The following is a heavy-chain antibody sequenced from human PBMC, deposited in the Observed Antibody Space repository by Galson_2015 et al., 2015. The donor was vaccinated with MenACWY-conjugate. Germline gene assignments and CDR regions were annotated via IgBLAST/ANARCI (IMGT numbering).Heavy chain of an antibody. CDR3: AKGTPAYPPNWFDP. D-gene: IGHD2-21*01. CDR2: VSITGSYI. J-gene: IGHJ5*02. CDR1: GFTFSNYN. V-gene: IGHV3-21*01. Sequence: SLRLSCSASGFTFSNYNMNWVRQTPGKGLEWVSRVSITGSYIYYADSLKGRFTISRDNAKNSLYLQMNSLTSEDKAVYYCAKGTPAYPPNWFDPWGQGTLVTVSS.